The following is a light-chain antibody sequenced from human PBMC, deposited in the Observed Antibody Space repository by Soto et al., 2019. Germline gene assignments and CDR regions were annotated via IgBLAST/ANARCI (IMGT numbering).Light chain of an antibody. J-gene: IGLJ2*01. Sequence: QSALTQPASVSGSPGQSITISCTGSSGDVGAYNFVSWFQQHPGKAPKIILYDVTSRPSGVSNRFSGSKSGNTASLTISGLLAEDEADYYCSSFTTTSILLFGGGSKLTVL. CDR2: DVT. CDR1: SGDVGAYNF. CDR3: SSFTTTSILL. V-gene: IGLV2-14*01.